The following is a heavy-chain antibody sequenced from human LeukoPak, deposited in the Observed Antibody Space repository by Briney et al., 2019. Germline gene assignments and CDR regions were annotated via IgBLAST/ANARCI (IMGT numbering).Heavy chain of an antibody. V-gene: IGHV4-38-2*01. CDR3: ARAGWIITSGIDY. J-gene: IGHJ4*02. Sequence: MPSETLSLTCGVSGYSISRGYYWAWIRQPPGKGLEWIGTIYHTGSTYYNPSLESRVTISVDTSKNEFSLNLNSVTAAATAVYYCARAGWIITSGIDYWGQGALVTVSS. CDR2: IYHTGST. D-gene: IGHD1-20*01. CDR1: GYSISRGYY.